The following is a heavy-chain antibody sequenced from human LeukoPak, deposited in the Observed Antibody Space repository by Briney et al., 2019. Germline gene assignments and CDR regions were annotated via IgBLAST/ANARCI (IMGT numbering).Heavy chain of an antibody. Sequence: GGSLRLSCAASGFTFSSYSMNWVRQAPGKGLEWVGFIRSKAYGGTTEYAASVKGRFTISRDDSKSIAYLQMNSLKTEDTAVYYCTRIAAAGTGFDYWGQGTLVTVSS. D-gene: IGHD6-13*01. CDR3: TRIAAAGTGFDY. J-gene: IGHJ4*02. CDR1: GFTFSSYS. CDR2: IRSKAYGGTT. V-gene: IGHV3-49*04.